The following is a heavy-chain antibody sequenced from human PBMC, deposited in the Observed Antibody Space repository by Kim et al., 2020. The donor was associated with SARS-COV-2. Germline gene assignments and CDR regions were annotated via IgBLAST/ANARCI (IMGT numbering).Heavy chain of an antibody. D-gene: IGHD5-18*01. J-gene: IGHJ5*02. CDR2: IIPIFGTA. CDR3: ARELQDPNVAMVSGYHRRNWFDP. Sequence: SVKVSCKASGGTFSSYAISWVRQAPGQGLEWMGGIIPIFGTANYAQKFQGRVTITADESTSTAYMELSSLRSEDTAVYYCARELQDPNVAMVSGYHRRNWFDPWGQGTLVTVSS. V-gene: IGHV1-69*13. CDR1: GGTFSSYA.